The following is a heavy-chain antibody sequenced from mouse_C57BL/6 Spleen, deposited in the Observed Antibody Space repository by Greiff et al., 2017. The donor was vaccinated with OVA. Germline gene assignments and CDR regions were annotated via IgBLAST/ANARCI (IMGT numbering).Heavy chain of an antibody. CDR1: GYAFSSSW. Sequence: QVQLQQSGPELVKPGASVKISCKASGYAFSSSWMNWVKQRPGKGLEWIGRIYPGDGDTNYNGKFKGKATLTADKSSSTAYMQRSSLTSEDSAVYFCAREGYYYAPFDYWGQGTTLTVSS. V-gene: IGHV1-82*01. D-gene: IGHD1-1*01. CDR3: AREGYYYAPFDY. CDR2: IYPGDGDT. J-gene: IGHJ2*01.